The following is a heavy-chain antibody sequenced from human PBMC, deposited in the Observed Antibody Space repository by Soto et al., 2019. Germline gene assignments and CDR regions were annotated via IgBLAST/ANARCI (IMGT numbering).Heavy chain of an antibody. Sequence: SETLSLTCTVSGCSISSYYWSWIRQPPGKGLEWIGYIYYSGSTNYNPSLKSRVAISVDTSKNQFSLKLSSVTAADTAVYYCARGNSYMTKVTPDYWGQGTLVTVSS. CDR1: GCSISSYY. V-gene: IGHV4-59*01. CDR3: ARGNSYMTKVTPDY. D-gene: IGHD4-17*01. J-gene: IGHJ4*02. CDR2: IYYSGST.